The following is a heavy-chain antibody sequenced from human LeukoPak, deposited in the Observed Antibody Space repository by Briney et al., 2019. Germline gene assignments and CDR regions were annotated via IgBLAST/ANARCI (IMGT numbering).Heavy chain of an antibody. J-gene: IGHJ6*02. Sequence: GGSLRLTCAASGFTFSSYAMHWVRQAPGKGLEWVAVISYDGSNKYYADSVKGRFTISRDNAKNSLYLQMNSLRAEDTALYYCAKVYATFYYYYGMDVWGQGTTVTVSS. CDR1: GFTFSSYA. CDR3: AKVYATFYYYYGMDV. D-gene: IGHD2-15*01. V-gene: IGHV3-30*04. CDR2: ISYDGSNK.